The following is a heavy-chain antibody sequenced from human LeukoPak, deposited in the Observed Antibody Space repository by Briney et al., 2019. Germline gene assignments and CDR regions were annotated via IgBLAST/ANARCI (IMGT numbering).Heavy chain of an antibody. J-gene: IGHJ3*02. Sequence: SSETLSLTCTVSGGSISSYYWSWIRQPPGKGLEWIGNIYYSGSTNYNPSLKSRATISVDTSKNQFSLNLRSVTAADTAVFYCARVHRLVPGPFHIWGQGTMVIVSS. CDR2: IYYSGST. CDR3: ARVHRLVPGPFHI. V-gene: IGHV4-59*01. CDR1: GGSISSYY. D-gene: IGHD6-6*01.